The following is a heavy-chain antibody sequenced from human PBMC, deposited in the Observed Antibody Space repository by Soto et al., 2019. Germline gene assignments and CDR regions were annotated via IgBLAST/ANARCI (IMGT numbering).Heavy chain of an antibody. V-gene: IGHV3-23*01. CDR1: GFTFSIYS. CDR2: ISGTGGSK. CDR3: AKSTGDTWTTHYFDY. J-gene: IGHJ4*02. D-gene: IGHD4-4*01. Sequence: PGGSLRLSCAASGFTFSIYSMSWVRQAPGKGLEWVSGISGTGGSKHYADSVRGRFAISRDNFRDTLFLYMNSLRAEDTAVYYCAKSTGDTWTTHYFDYWGKGILVTAPQ.